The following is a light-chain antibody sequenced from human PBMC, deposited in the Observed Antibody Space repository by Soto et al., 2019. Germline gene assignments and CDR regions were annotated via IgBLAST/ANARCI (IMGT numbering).Light chain of an antibody. CDR2: GAS. V-gene: IGKV3-15*01. J-gene: IGKJ4*01. CDR1: QSVSSN. Sequence: DIVMKQSPATLSVSPGERATLSCRASQSVSSNLAWYQQKPGQAPRLLIYGASTRATGIPTRFSGSGSGTEFTLPISSPQSEDSAVYYCQQYNNWPLTFGGGTKVEIK. CDR3: QQYNNWPLT.